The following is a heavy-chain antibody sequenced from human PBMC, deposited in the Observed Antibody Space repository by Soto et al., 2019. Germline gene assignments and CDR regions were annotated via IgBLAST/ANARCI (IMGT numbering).Heavy chain of an antibody. Sequence: SVKPSSKDSRYTFTGNSMHSLQHAPRQGLEWMGWINPNSGGTNYAQKFQGWVTMTRDTSISTAYMELSRLRSDDTAVYYCARGPVRGVDYYYYGMDVWGQGTTVTVSS. V-gene: IGHV1-2*04. CDR1: RYTFTGNS. CDR2: INPNSGGT. J-gene: IGHJ6*02. D-gene: IGHD3-10*01. CDR3: ARGPVRGVDYYYYGMDV.